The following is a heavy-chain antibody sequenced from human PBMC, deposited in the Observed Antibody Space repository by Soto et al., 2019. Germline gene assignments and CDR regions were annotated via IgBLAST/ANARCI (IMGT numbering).Heavy chain of an antibody. J-gene: IGHJ6*02. V-gene: IGHV3-53*01. CDR1: GFSGSSSD. CDR2: IYSGGST. Sequence: GGSLRLSCAASGFSGSSSDMSWVRQVPGGGLEWVSVIYSGGSTHDADYVKGRFSVSRDTSKNTVDLQMNSLRVDDTAVYYCGTSSRKDYHFAMDVWGQGTAVT. CDR3: GTSSRKDYHFAMDV. D-gene: IGHD6-6*01.